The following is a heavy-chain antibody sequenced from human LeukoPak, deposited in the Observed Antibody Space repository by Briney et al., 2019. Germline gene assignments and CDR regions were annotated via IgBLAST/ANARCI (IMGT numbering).Heavy chain of an antibody. CDR1: GFTFSSYA. J-gene: IGHJ4*02. D-gene: IGHD3-9*01. CDR2: ISGSGGST. V-gene: IGHV3-23*01. Sequence: GGSLRLSCAASGFTFSSYAMSWVRQAPGKGLEWVSAISGSGGSTYYADSVKGRLTISRDNSKNTLYLQMNSLRAEDTAVYYCAKGYYDILTGYYLDDWGQGTLVTVSS. CDR3: AKGYYDILTGYYLDD.